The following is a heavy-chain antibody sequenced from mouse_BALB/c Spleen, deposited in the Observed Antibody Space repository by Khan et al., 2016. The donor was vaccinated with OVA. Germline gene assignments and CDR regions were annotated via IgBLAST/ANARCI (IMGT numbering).Heavy chain of an antibody. J-gene: IGHJ3*01. CDR3: SRGNYYGSSSWFGY. Sequence: QIQLVQSGAELMKPGASVKISCKATGYTFSSYWIEWVKQRPGLGLEWIGEILPGSGRNNYNEKFKGKATFTADTSSNTAYMQLSSLTSEDSAVYYCSRGNYYGSSSWFGYWGQGTLVTVSA. CDR2: ILPGSGRN. V-gene: IGHV1-9*01. CDR1: GYTFSSYW. D-gene: IGHD1-1*01.